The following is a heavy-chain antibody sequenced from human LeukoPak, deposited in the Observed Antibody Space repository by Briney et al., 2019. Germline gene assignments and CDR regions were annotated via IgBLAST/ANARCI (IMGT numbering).Heavy chain of an antibody. CDR2: ISYDGSNK. CDR1: GFTVTSYA. CDR3: ARDPGSSSWYREYYFDY. J-gene: IGHJ4*02. V-gene: IGHV3-30*04. D-gene: IGHD6-13*01. Sequence: GGSLRLSCAASGFTVTSYAMHWVRQAPGKGLEWVAVISYDGSNKYYADSVKGRFTISRDNSKNTLYLQMNSLRAEDTAVYYCARDPGSSSWYREYYFDYWGQGTLVTVSS.